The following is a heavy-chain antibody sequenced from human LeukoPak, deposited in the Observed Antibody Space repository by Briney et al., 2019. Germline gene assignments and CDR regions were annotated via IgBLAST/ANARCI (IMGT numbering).Heavy chain of an antibody. CDR2: ISSSGSTI. J-gene: IGHJ5*02. D-gene: IGHD2-2*01. Sequence: GGSLRLSCAASGFTFSDYYMSWIRQAPGKGLEWVSYISSSGSTIYYVDSVKGRFTISRDNAKNSLYLQMNSLRAEDTAVYYCARFGSQLLWRWFDPWGQGTLVTVSS. V-gene: IGHV3-11*04. CDR3: ARFGSQLLWRWFDP. CDR1: GFTFSDYY.